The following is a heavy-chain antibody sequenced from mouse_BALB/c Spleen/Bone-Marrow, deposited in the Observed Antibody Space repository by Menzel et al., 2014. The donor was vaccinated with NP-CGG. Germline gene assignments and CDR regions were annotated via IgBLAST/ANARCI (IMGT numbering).Heavy chain of an antibody. CDR1: GYTFTSYT. V-gene: IGHV1-4*01. Sequence: QVQLQQSGAELARPGASVKMSCKASGYTFTSYTMHWVKQRPGQGLEWIGYINPSSGYTNYNQKFKDKATLTADKSSSTAYMQLSNLTSEDSAVYYCARAAYYRYDEGAWFAYWGQGTLVTVSA. CDR2: INPSSGYT. J-gene: IGHJ3*01. CDR3: ARAAYYRYDEGAWFAY. D-gene: IGHD2-14*01.